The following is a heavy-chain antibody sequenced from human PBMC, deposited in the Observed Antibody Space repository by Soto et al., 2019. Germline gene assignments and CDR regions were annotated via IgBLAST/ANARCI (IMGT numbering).Heavy chain of an antibody. V-gene: IGHV2-5*02. D-gene: IGHD3-3*01. CDR2: IYWDDDK. J-gene: IGHJ6*02. CDR1: GFSLTTVGVG. Sequence: SGPTLVNPTQTLTLTCAFSGFSLTTVGVGVGWIRQPPGKALEWLALIYWDDDKRYSPSLKTRLSITKDTSKNQVVLMMTNMDPVDTGTYYCAHRRAFIGVVYGMDVWGQGT. CDR3: AHRRAFIGVVYGMDV.